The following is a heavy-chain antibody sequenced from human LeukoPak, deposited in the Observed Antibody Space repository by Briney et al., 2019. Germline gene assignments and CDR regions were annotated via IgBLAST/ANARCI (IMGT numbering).Heavy chain of an antibody. CDR3: AREDSPLWFDP. Sequence: GGSLRLSCAASEFSFNNFAMYWVRQAPGKGLEWLAVISYDGSITYYADSVKGRFTISRDNSNNTLHLQMNSLRAEGTALYYCAREDSPLWFDPWGQGTLVIVSS. CDR2: ISYDGSIT. J-gene: IGHJ5*02. D-gene: IGHD4-11*01. CDR1: EFSFNNFA. V-gene: IGHV3-30-3*01.